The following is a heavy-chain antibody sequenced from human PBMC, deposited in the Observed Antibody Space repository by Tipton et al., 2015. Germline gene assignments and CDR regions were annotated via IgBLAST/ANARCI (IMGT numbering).Heavy chain of an antibody. D-gene: IGHD6-19*01. CDR1: GDSISSSSYF. J-gene: IGHJ4*02. CDR3: ARRVAVADTADY. Sequence: LRLSCTVSGDSISSSSYFWGWIRQPPGKGLEWIGNIYHTGSSYSDLSLKSRVTLSVDTSKNQFSLKLSSVTAADTAVYYCARRVAVADTADYWGQGTLVTVSS. V-gene: IGHV4-39*01. CDR2: IYHTGSS.